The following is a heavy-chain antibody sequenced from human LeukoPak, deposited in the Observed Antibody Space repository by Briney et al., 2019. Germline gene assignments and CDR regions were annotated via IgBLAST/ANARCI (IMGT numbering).Heavy chain of an antibody. J-gene: IGHJ6*04. D-gene: IGHD3-9*01. Sequence: GGSLRLSCAASGFTFSSYWMSWVRQAPGKGLEWVANIKQDGSEKYYVDSVKGRFTMSRDNAKNSLYLQMNSLRAEDTAVYYCARDDSLFRYDILTGYDYYYYGMDVWGKGTTVTVSS. CDR2: IKQDGSEK. CDR3: ARDDSLFRYDILTGYDYYYYGMDV. V-gene: IGHV3-7*03. CDR1: GFTFSSYW.